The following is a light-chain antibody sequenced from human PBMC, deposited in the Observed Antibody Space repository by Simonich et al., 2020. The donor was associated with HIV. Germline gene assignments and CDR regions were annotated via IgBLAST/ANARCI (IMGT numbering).Light chain of an antibody. CDR3: QQYGSSPT. V-gene: IGKV3-15*01. J-gene: IGKJ3*01. Sequence: EIVMTQSPVTLSVSPGERATLSCRASQSVSNNLAWYPQKPGQAPRLLIYGASIRANGIPARFRGSGSGTDFTLTISSLEPEDFAVYYCQQYGSSPTFGPGTKVDIK. CDR2: GAS. CDR1: QSVSNN.